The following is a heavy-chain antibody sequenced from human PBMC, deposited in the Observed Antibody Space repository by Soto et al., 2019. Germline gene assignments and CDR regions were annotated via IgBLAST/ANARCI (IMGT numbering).Heavy chain of an antibody. CDR1: GFTFRRHG. CDR2: ISYDGSQK. V-gene: IGHV3-30*18. D-gene: IGHD1-1*01. Sequence: GGSLRLSCAASGFTFRRHGMHWVRQAPGKGLEWLTIISYDGSQKFYAESVKGRFTISRDNSKNMVYLQMNSLRAEDTAVYYCAKDVWNDVPATDGFDIWGQGTNVTVSS. J-gene: IGHJ3*02. CDR3: AKDVWNDVPATDGFDI.